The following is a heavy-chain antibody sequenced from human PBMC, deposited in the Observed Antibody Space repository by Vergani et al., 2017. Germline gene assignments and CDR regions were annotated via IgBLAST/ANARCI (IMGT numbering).Heavy chain of an antibody. CDR2: IYPGDSDT. CDR1: GYSFTSYW. D-gene: IGHD3-22*01. CDR3: ARLKIVAERAFDI. Sequence: VQLVESGGGVVQPGRSLRLSCKGSGYSFTSYWIGWVRQMPGKGLEWMGIIYPGDSDTRYSPSFQGQGTISADKSISTAYLQWSSLKASDTAMYYCARLKIVAERAFDIWGQGTMVTVSS. J-gene: IGHJ3*02. V-gene: IGHV5-51*01.